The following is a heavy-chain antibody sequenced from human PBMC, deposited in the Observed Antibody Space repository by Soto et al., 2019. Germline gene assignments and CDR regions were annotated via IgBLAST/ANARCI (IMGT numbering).Heavy chain of an antibody. Sequence: SETLSLTCAVYGGSFSGYYWSWIRQPPGKGLEWIGEINHSGSTNYNPSLKSRVTISVDTSKNQFSLKLSSVTAADTAVYYCARGRLRWFIFQPWGQGTLVT. D-gene: IGHD4-17*01. J-gene: IGHJ1*01. V-gene: IGHV4-34*01. CDR3: ARGRLRWFIFQP. CDR2: INHSGST. CDR1: GGSFSGYY.